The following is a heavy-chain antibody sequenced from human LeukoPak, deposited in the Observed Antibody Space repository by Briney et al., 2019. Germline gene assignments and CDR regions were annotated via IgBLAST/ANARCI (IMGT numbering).Heavy chain of an antibody. V-gene: IGHV3-48*02. CDR3: ARVYTGAWSVDY. CDR2: ISSASDTI. Sequence: GGSLRLSCAASGFTFSDYWMHWVRQAPGKGLEWISYISSASDTIYYADSVKGRFTISRDNAKNSLYLQMNSLRDEDTAVYYCARVYTGAWSVDYWGQGTLVAVSS. CDR1: GFTFSDYW. D-gene: IGHD6-19*01. J-gene: IGHJ4*02.